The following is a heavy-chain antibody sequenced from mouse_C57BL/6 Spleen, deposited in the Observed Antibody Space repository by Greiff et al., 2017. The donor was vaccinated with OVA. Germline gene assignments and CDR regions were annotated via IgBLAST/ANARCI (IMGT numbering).Heavy chain of an antibody. Sequence: QVQLQQPGAELVRPGSSVKLSCKASGYTFTSYWMDWVKQRPGQGLEWIGNIYPSDSETHYNQKFKDKATLTVDKSSSTAYMQLSSLTSEDSAVYYCARNPAYFYYYAMDYWGQGTSVTVSS. CDR2: IYPSDSET. D-gene: IGHD2-10*01. CDR1: GYTFTSYW. J-gene: IGHJ4*01. V-gene: IGHV1-61*01. CDR3: ARNPAYFYYYAMDY.